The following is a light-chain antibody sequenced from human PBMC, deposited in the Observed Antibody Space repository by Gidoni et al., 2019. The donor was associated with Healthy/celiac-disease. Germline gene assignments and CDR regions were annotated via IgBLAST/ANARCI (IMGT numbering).Light chain of an antibody. CDR2: GAS. V-gene: IGKV3-20*01. CDR1: QSVSSSY. Sequence: IVFAQSPGTLSLSPGERATLSCRASQSVSSSYLAWYQQTPGHAPRLLLYGASSRATGIPDRFSGSGSGTDFTLTISRLEPEDFAVYYCQQYGSSPYTFGQGTKLEIK. J-gene: IGKJ2*01. CDR3: QQYGSSPYT.